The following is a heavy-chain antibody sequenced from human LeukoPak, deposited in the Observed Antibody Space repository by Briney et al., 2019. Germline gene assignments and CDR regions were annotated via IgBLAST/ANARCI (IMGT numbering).Heavy chain of an antibody. D-gene: IGHD3-16*01. CDR2: ISSSSSYI. V-gene: IGHV3-21*01. J-gene: IGHJ4*02. Sequence: GGTLRLSCAASGFTFSSYSMNWVRQAPGKGLEWVTTISSSSSYIYYADSVKGRFTISRDNAKNSLYLQMDSLRAEDTAVYYCARVNDYVWGSPAFDYWGQGTLVTVSS. CDR3: ARVNDYVWGSPAFDY. CDR1: GFTFSSYS.